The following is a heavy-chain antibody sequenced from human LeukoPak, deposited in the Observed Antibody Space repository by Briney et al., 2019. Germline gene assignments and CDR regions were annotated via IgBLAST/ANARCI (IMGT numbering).Heavy chain of an antibody. J-gene: IGHJ4*02. D-gene: IGHD3-22*01. Sequence: ASVKVSCKASGYTFTGYYTHWVRQAPGQGLEWMGWINPNSGGTNYAQKFQGRVTMTRDTSISTAYMELSSLRSEDTAVYYCATWYYYDSSDYYLADYWGQGTLVTVSS. CDR1: GYTFTGYY. V-gene: IGHV1-2*02. CDR3: ATWYYYDSSDYYLADY. CDR2: INPNSGGT.